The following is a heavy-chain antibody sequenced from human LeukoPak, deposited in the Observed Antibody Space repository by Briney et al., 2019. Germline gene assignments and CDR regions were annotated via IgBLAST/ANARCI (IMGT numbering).Heavy chain of an antibody. CDR1: GFTFSSYS. CDR2: ISSSSSYI. CDR3: ARDIDILTGYYPYGMDV. J-gene: IGHJ6*02. V-gene: IGHV3-21*01. Sequence: KPGGSLRLSCAASGFTFSSYSMNWVRQAPGKGLEWVSSISSSSSYIYYADSVKGRFTISRDNAKNSLYLQMSSLRAEDTAVYYCARDIDILTGYYPYGMDVWGQGTTVTVSS. D-gene: IGHD3-9*01.